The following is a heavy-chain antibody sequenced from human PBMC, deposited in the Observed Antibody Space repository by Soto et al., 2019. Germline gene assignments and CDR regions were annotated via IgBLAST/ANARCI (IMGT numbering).Heavy chain of an antibody. V-gene: IGHV4-34*01. D-gene: IGHD6-6*01. CDR1: GGSFSGYY. CDR3: ARDYHSSYHNYYYYYGMDV. J-gene: IGHJ6*02. Sequence: SETLSLTCAVYGGSFSGYYWSWIRQPPGKGLEWIGEINHSGSTNYNPSLKSRVTISVDTSKNQFSLKLSSVTAADTAVYYCARDYHSSYHNYYYYYGMDVWGQGTTVTVSS. CDR2: INHSGST.